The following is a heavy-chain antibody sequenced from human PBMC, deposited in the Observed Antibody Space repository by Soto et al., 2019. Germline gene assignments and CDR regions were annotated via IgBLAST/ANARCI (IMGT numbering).Heavy chain of an antibody. J-gene: IGHJ4*02. CDR3: AKPPEPESWFDY. D-gene: IGHD3-10*01. CDR1: GFTFSSYA. V-gene: IGHV3-30*18. Sequence: PGGSLRLSCAASGFTFSSYAMSWVRQAPGKGLEWVSAISYDGGSKYYADSVKGRFTISRDNSKNTLYLQMNSLRAEDTAVYYCAKPPEPESWFDYWGQGTLVTVSS. CDR2: ISYDGGSK.